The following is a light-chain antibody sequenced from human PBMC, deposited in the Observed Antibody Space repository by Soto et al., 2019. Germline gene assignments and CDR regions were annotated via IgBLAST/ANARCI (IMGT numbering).Light chain of an antibody. CDR3: SSYTSRSILVV. Sequence: QSALTQPASVSGSPGQSITISCTGTSSDVGGYNYVSWYQQHPGKAPKLMIYDVSNRPSGVSNRFSGSKSGNTASLTISGLQAEDEAYYYCSSYTSRSILVVFGTGTKVTVL. J-gene: IGLJ1*01. V-gene: IGLV2-14*01. CDR1: SSDVGGYNY. CDR2: DVS.